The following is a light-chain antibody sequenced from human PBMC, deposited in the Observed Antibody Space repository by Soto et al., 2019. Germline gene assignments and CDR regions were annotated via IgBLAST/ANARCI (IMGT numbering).Light chain of an antibody. CDR1: QSIDSN. J-gene: IGKJ4*01. CDR3: QQYNNWPLT. V-gene: IGKV3-15*01. CDR2: GAS. Sequence: EVLMTQSPATLSVSPGERATLSCRASQSIDSNLAWYQHKPGQTPRLLIYGASTRATGIPARFSGSGSGTEFTLTISSLQSEDFAIYYCQQYNNWPLTFGGGTKVEIK.